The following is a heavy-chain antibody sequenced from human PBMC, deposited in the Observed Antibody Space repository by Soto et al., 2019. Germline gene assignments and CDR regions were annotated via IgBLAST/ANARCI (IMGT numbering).Heavy chain of an antibody. J-gene: IGHJ5*02. Sequence: PSETLSLTCAVSGGSITSGNYYWSWIRQDLGKCLEWIGYIHSNGNTYYNPSLKSRVTMSLDTSKNQFSLRLSSVTAADTAVYYCARGHRSGGDCPNWFDPWGQGTLVTVSS. CDR2: IHSNGNT. CDR3: ARGHRSGGDCPNWFDP. V-gene: IGHV4-31*11. D-gene: IGHD2-21*02. CDR1: GGSITSGNYY.